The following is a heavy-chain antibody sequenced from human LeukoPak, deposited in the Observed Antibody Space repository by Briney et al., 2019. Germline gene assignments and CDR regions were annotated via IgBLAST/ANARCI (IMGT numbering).Heavy chain of an antibody. J-gene: IGHJ3*02. CDR3: ASTTGYSSGWSNAFDI. CDR1: GGTFSSYA. D-gene: IGHD6-19*01. Sequence: ASVKVSCKASGGTFSSYAISWVRQAPGQGLEWMGRIIPILGIANYAQKFQGRVTITADKSTSTAYMELSSLRSEDTAVYYCASTTGYSSGWSNAFDIWGQGTMVTVSS. CDR2: IIPILGIA. V-gene: IGHV1-69*04.